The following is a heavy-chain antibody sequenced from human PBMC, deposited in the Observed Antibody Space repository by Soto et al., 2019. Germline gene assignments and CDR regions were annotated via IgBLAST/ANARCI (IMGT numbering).Heavy chain of an antibody. CDR3: ARDGLASGRYYYYGMDV. CDR1: GGSISSYY. Sequence: SETLSLTCTVSGGSISSYYWSWIRQPPGKGLEWIGYIYYSGSTNYNPSLKSRVTISVDTSKNQFSLKLSSVTAADTAVYYCARDGLASGRYYYYGMDVWGQGTSVPVSS. V-gene: IGHV4-59*01. D-gene: IGHD1-26*01. CDR2: IYYSGST. J-gene: IGHJ6*02.